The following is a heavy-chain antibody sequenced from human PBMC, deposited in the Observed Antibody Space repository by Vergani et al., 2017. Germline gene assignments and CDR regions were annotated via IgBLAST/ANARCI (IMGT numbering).Heavy chain of an antibody. CDR3: ARHXSGHYDSSYYGLDV. CDR2: IYYSGST. J-gene: IGHJ6*02. Sequence: QLQLHKSGPGLVKPSETLSLTCTLSGGSISSSSHFWGWLRQTPGKGLEWIGSIYYSGSTYYNPSLKSRVSISVDTSKNQFSLKLSSVTAADSAVYYCARHXSGHYDSSYYGLDVWGQGTTVTVSS. V-gene: IGHV4-39*01. CDR1: GGSISSSSHF. D-gene: IGHD3-16*01.